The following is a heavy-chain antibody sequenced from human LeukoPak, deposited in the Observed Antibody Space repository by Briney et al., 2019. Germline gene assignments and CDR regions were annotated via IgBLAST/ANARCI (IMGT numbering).Heavy chain of an antibody. CDR1: GYTFTPYG. D-gene: IGHD6-6*01. V-gene: IGHV1-18*01. Sequence: GASVKVSCKASGYTFTPYGISWVRLSPSHALKWIGWISAYNGNTNYAQQFQGRVTMTTDTSMSTAYMELRSLRSDDTGVYYCARDLIAVRPAWFDPWGQGSLVTVSS. CDR2: ISAYNGNT. CDR3: ARDLIAVRPAWFDP. J-gene: IGHJ5*02.